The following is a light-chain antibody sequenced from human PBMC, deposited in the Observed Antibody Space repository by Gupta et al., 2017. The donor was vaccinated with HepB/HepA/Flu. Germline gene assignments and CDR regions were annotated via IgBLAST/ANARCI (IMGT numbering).Light chain of an antibody. CDR1: SSDVGGYKY. V-gene: IGLV2-14*03. CDR3: CSYTSSSTWV. Sequence: QSALTQPTSVSGSPGPSITILCTGTSSDVGGYKYVSWYQQHPGKAPKLMIYDVSNRPSGVSNRFSGSKSGNTASLTISGLQAEDEADYYCCSYTSSSTWVFGGGTKLTVL. CDR2: DVS. J-gene: IGLJ3*02.